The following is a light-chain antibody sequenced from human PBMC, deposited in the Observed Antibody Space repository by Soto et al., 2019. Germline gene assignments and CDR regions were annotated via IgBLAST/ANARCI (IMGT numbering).Light chain of an antibody. V-gene: IGKV4-1*01. Sequence: DIVMTQSPDSLAVSLGERATINCKSSQSVLYSSNNKNYLAWYQQKPGQPPKLLIYWASNRESGVPDRFSGSGSGTDFTLTISSLQAEYVAVYYCQQYYSTPVTFGPGTKVDIK. CDR2: WAS. J-gene: IGKJ3*01. CDR3: QQYYSTPVT. CDR1: QSVLYSSNNKNY.